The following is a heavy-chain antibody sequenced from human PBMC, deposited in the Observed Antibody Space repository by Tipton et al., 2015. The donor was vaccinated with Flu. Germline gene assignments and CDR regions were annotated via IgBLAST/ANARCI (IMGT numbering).Heavy chain of an antibody. CDR1: GYSISSGYY. CDR3: ARRYCSGGSCVTGWFDP. D-gene: IGHD2-15*01. CDR2: IYHSGST. J-gene: IGHJ5*02. Sequence: TLSLTCAVSGYSISSGYYWGWIRQPPGKGLEWIGSIYHSGSTYYNPSLKSRVTISVDTSKNQFSLKLSSVTAAGTAVYYCARRYCSGGSCVTGWFDPWGQGTLVTVSS. V-gene: IGHV4-38-2*01.